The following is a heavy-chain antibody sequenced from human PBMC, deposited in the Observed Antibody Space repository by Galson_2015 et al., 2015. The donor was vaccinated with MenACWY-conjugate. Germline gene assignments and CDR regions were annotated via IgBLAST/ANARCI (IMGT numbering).Heavy chain of an antibody. CDR3: ATGFAAAGKGEGVKIPNDGYWFDP. CDR2: FDPEDGET. J-gene: IGHJ5*02. D-gene: IGHD6-13*01. Sequence: SVKVSCKVSGYTLTELSMHWVRQAPGKGLEWMGGFDPEDGETIYAQKFQGRVTMTEDTSTDTAYMELSSLRSEDTAVYYCATGFAAAGKGEGVKIPNDGYWFDPWGQGTLVTVSS. CDR1: GYTLTELS. V-gene: IGHV1-24*01.